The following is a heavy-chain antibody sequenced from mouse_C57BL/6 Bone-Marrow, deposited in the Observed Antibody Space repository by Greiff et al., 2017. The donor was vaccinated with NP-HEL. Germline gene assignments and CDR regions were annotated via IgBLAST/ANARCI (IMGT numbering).Heavy chain of an antibody. J-gene: IGHJ3*01. CDR2: IDPSDSYT. V-gene: IGHV1-59*01. D-gene: IGHD2-5*01. CDR1: GYTFTSYW. Sequence: VQLQQPGAELVRPGTSVKLSCKASGYTFTSYWMHWVKQRPGQGLEWIGVIDPSDSYTNYNQKFKGKATLTVDTSSSTAYMQLSSLTSEDSAVYYCARGRYYSNLAWFAYWGQGTLVTVSA. CDR3: ARGRYYSNLAWFAY.